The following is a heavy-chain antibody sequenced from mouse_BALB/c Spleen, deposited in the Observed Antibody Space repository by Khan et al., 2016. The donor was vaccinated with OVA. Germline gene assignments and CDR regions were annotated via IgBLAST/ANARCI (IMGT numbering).Heavy chain of an antibody. CDR1: GYTFTSYW. J-gene: IGHJ2*01. CDR2: INPTSGYT. CDR3: AKDRIDD. Sequence: QVQLQQSGAELAKPGASVKMSCKASGYTFTSYWMHWIKQRPGQGLEWIGYINPTSGYTDYNQKFKDKATLTADKSSSTAYLQLSSLTYDDSAVYYGAKDRIDDWGQGTALTVSS. V-gene: IGHV1-7*01.